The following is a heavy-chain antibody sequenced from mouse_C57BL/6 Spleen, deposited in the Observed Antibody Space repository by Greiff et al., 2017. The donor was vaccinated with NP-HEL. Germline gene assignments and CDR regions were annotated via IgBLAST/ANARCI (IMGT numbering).Heavy chain of an antibody. CDR1: GFSLTSYG. Sequence: VQLQQSGPGLVQPSQSLSITCTVSGFSLTSYGVHWVRQSPGKGLEWLGVIWSGGSTDYNAACISRLSISKDNSKSQVFFKMNSLQADDTAIYYCARDDLYYYAMDYWGQGTSVTVSS. CDR3: ARDDLYYYAMDY. V-gene: IGHV2-2*01. D-gene: IGHD2-4*01. J-gene: IGHJ4*01. CDR2: IWSGGST.